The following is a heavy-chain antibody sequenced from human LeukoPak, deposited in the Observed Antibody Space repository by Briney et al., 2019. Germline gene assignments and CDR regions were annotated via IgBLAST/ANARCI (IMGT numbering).Heavy chain of an antibody. J-gene: IGHJ4*02. V-gene: IGHV1-69*05. Sequence: GASVKVSCKASGGTFSSYAISWVRQAPGQGIEWMGRIIPIFGTANYAQKFQGRVTITTDESTSTAYIELSSLRSEDTAVYYCARDGCTNGVCHFDYWGQGTLVTVSS. CDR3: ARDGCTNGVCHFDY. CDR1: GGTFSSYA. D-gene: IGHD2-8*01. CDR2: IIPIFGTA.